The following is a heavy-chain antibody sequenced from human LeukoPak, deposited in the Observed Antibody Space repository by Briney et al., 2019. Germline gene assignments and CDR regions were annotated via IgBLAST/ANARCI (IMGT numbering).Heavy chain of an antibody. CDR3: ATGQQLVPDY. J-gene: IGHJ4*02. Sequence: GGSLRLSCAASGFTFSSYEMNWVRQAPGKGLEWVGRIKSKTDGGTTDYAAPVKGRITISRDDSKNALYLQMNSLKTEDTAVYYCATGQQLVPDYWGQGTLVTVSS. D-gene: IGHD6-6*01. CDR2: IKSKTDGGTT. V-gene: IGHV3-15*01. CDR1: GFTFSSYE.